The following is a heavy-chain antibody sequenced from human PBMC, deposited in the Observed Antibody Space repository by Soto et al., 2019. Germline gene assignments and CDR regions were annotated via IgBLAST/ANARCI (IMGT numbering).Heavy chain of an antibody. CDR2: IYYSGST. D-gene: IGHD4-17*01. CDR3: ARQAYGFYYGMDV. J-gene: IGHJ6*02. CDR1: GGSISSSSYY. Sequence: SETLSLTCTVSGGSISSSSYYWGWIRQPPGKGLEWIGSIYYSGSTYYNPSLKSRVTISVDTSKNQFSLKLSSVTAAVTAVYYCARQAYGFYYGMDVWGQGTTVTVSS. V-gene: IGHV4-39*01.